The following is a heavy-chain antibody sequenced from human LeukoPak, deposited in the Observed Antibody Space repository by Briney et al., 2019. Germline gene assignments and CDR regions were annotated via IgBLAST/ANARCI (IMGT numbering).Heavy chain of an antibody. CDR1: GWSFNDHY. D-gene: IGHD2-2*01. V-gene: IGHV4-34*01. Sequence: SETLSLTCAVYGWSFNDHYWNWIRQPPGKGLEWIGEINARGDTNFNPSLKSRVTISVDASKNQFSLTFRSMIAADTAVYYCARGQVPAARGYNWFDPWGQGTLVTVSS. CDR2: INARGDT. J-gene: IGHJ5*02. CDR3: ARGQVPAARGYNWFDP.